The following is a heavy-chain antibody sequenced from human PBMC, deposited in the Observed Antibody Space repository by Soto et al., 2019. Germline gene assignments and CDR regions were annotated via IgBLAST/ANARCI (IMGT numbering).Heavy chain of an antibody. Sequence: QVQLVESGGGVVQPGRSLRLSCAASGFTFSSYAMHWVRQAPGKGLEWVAVISYDGSNKYYADSVKGRFTISRDNSKNTLYLQMNRLRAEDTAVYYCAREEMGCSSTSCYAGEVVYWGQGTLVTVSS. J-gene: IGHJ4*02. CDR2: ISYDGSNK. CDR1: GFTFSSYA. D-gene: IGHD2-2*01. V-gene: IGHV3-30-3*01. CDR3: AREEMGCSSTSCYAGEVVY.